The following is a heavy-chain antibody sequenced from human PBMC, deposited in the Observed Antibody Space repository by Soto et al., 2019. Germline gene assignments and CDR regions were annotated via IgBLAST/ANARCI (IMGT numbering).Heavy chain of an antibody. CDR2: IRGFSPYT. CDR1: GFTFSDYY. D-gene: IGHD2-15*01. J-gene: IGHJ6*02. V-gene: IGHV3-11*06. Sequence: PGGSLRLFCAASGFTFSDYYMSWIRQAPGKGLEWVSGIRGFSPYTFYAESVKGRFTISRDNAKNSLYLQMNSLGVEDTAVYYCARDRGYDAHDYYYNAMDVWGQGTTVTVSS. CDR3: ARDRGYDAHDYYYNAMDV.